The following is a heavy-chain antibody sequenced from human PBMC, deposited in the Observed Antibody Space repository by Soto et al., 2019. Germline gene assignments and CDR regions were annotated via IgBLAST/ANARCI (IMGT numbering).Heavy chain of an antibody. V-gene: IGHV3-23*01. CDR2: ISGSGGST. CDR1: GFTFSSYA. Sequence: GGSLRLSCAASGFTFSSYAMSWVRQAPGKGLEWVSAISGSGGSTYYADSVKGRFTISRDNSKNTLYLQMNSLRAEDTAVYYCAKDGARITIFGVVSLSDFLQYFQHWGQGTLVTVSS. J-gene: IGHJ1*01. D-gene: IGHD3-3*01. CDR3: AKDGARITIFGVVSLSDFLQYFQH.